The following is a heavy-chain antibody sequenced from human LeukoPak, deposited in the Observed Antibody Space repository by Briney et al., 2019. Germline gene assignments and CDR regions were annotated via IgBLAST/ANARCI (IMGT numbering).Heavy chain of an antibody. CDR2: IYSGGST. Sequence: GGSLRLSCAASGFTFSDHAMSWVRQAPGKGLEWVSVIYSGGSTYYADSVKGRFTISRDNSKNTLYLQMNSLRAEDTAVYYCARDHLELPRYYYYGMDVWGQGTTVTVSS. CDR1: GFTFSDHA. D-gene: IGHD1-26*01. CDR3: ARDHLELPRYYYYGMDV. J-gene: IGHJ6*02. V-gene: IGHV3-53*01.